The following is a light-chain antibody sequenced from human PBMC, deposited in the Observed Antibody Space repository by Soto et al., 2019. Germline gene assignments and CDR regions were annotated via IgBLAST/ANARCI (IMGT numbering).Light chain of an antibody. J-gene: IGLJ2*01. Sequence: SYELTQPPSVSVAPGKTARITCGGNNIGSKSVHWDQQKPGQAPVLVIYYASDRPSGIPERFSGSNSGNTATLTISRVEAGDEADYYCQVWDSSSDHRDVVFGGGTKLTVL. CDR3: QVWDSSSDHRDVV. CDR2: YAS. V-gene: IGLV3-21*04. CDR1: NIGSKS.